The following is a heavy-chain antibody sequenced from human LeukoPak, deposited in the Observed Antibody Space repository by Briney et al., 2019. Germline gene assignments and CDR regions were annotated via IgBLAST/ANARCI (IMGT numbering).Heavy chain of an antibody. J-gene: IGHJ5*02. D-gene: IGHD3-22*01. CDR3: ARGGTYYYDSTGDYYGFDH. CDR2: ISAYNGNT. CDR1: GYTFTSYG. V-gene: IGHV1-18*01. Sequence: ASVTVSCKASGYTFTSYGISWVRQAPGQGLEWMGWISAYNGNTNYAQNLQGRVTITTDTSTSTAYMELRSLRSDDTAVYYCARGGTYYYDSTGDYYGFDHWGQGTLVTVSS.